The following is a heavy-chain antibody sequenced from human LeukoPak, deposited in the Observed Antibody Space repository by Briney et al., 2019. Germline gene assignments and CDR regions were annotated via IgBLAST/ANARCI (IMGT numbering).Heavy chain of an antibody. V-gene: IGHV3-23*01. CDR2: ISGSGAST. Sequence: GGSLRLSCAASGFTFSSYAMSWVRQAPGKGLEWVSTISGSGASTYYADSVKGRFTISRDNSKNKLYLQMNSLRAEDTAVYYCVKYYDSSGSYYFDYWGQGTLVTVSS. D-gene: IGHD3-22*01. CDR1: GFTFSSYA. CDR3: VKYYDSSGSYYFDY. J-gene: IGHJ4*02.